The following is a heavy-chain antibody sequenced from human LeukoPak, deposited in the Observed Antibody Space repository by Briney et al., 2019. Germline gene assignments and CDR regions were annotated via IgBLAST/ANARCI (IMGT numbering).Heavy chain of an antibody. CDR1: GFIFSHAW. CDR3: TTDGGSGWYNGDY. V-gene: IGHV3-15*01. D-gene: IGHD6-19*01. Sequence: GGSLRLSCAASGFIFSHAWMNWVRQAPGKGLEWVGRIRSKTDGGTTEYAAPVKGRFTISRDDSKNTLYLQMNILETEDTAVYYCTTDGGSGWYNGDYWGQGTLVAVSS. J-gene: IGHJ4*02. CDR2: IRSKTDGGTT.